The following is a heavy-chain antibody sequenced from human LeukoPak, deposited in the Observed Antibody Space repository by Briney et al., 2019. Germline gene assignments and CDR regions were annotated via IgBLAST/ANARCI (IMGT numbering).Heavy chain of an antibody. J-gene: IGHJ3*02. CDR2: IGPNSGGT. CDR3: ARAPGPLDI. V-gene: IGHV1-2*02. CDR1: GYTFSDYY. Sequence: GASVKVSCKASGYTFSDYYINWVRQAPGQGLEWMGWIGPNSGGTNYAQKFKGRVTMTRDTSISTAYMELSSLRSDDTAVYYCARAPGPLDIWGQGTMVTVSS.